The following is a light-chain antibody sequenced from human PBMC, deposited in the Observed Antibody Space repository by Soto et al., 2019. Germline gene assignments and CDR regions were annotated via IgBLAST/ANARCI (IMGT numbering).Light chain of an antibody. V-gene: IGKV3-11*01. J-gene: IGKJ4*01. CDR1: QSVSNY. CDR2: DAS. Sequence: EIVWTKCPATLSLSPGERATLSCRASQSVSNYLAWYQQKPGQAPRLLIYDASNRATGIPARFSGSGSGTDFTLTISSLEPEDFAVYYCQQRSNWPLLTFGGGTKVEIK. CDR3: QQRSNWPLLT.